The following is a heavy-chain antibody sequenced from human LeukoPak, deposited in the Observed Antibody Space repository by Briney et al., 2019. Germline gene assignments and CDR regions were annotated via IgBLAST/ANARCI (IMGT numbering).Heavy chain of an antibody. Sequence: GGSLRLSCAASAFTFSNYWMTWVRQTPGKGLEWVANINQDGSEKYYVESVKGRFTISRDNGKNSLYLQMNSLRGEDTAVYYCAREGVDKIKSLDYWGQGTLVTVSS. CDR2: INQDGSEK. CDR1: AFTFSNYW. D-gene: IGHD3-3*01. CDR3: AREGVDKIKSLDY. V-gene: IGHV3-7*01. J-gene: IGHJ4*02.